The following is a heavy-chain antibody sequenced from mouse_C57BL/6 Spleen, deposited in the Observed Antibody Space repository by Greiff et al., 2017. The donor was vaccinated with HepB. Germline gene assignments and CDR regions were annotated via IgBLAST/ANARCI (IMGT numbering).Heavy chain of an antibody. CDR1: GYTFTSYW. Sequence: QVQLKQPGAELVKPGASVKLSCKASGYTFTSYWMHWVKQRPGQGLEWIGMIHPNSGSTNYNEKFKSKATLTVDESSSTAYMQLSSLTSEDSAVYYCARDGNHFDYWGQGTTLTVSS. CDR2: IHPNSGST. D-gene: IGHD2-1*01. CDR3: ARDGNHFDY. V-gene: IGHV1-64*01. J-gene: IGHJ2*01.